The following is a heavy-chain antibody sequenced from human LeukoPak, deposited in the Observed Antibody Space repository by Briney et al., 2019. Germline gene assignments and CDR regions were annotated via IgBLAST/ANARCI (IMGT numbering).Heavy chain of an antibody. Sequence: ASVKVSCKASGYTFNSHGITWVRQAPGQGLEWMGWISAYIGNTNYAQKFQGRVTMTTDTSTNTAYMELRSLRSDDTAVYYCARGGDSGSYGVMGYWGQGTLVTVSS. CDR1: GYTFNSHG. CDR3: ARGGDSGSYGVMGY. CDR2: ISAYIGNT. V-gene: IGHV1-18*01. J-gene: IGHJ4*02. D-gene: IGHD1-26*01.